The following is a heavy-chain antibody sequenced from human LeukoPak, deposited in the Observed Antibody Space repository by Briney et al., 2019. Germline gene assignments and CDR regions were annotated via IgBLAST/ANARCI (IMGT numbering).Heavy chain of an antibody. CDR3: ARDLGYCTNGVCRTRFDY. Sequence: PGGSLRLSCAASGFTFSSYWMSWVRQAPGKGLEWVANVKQDGSEKYYVDSVKGRFTISRDNAKNSLYLQMNSLRAEDTAVYYCARDLGYCTNGVCRTRFDYWGQGTLVAVSS. D-gene: IGHD2-8*01. V-gene: IGHV3-7*03. CDR2: VKQDGSEK. J-gene: IGHJ4*02. CDR1: GFTFSSYW.